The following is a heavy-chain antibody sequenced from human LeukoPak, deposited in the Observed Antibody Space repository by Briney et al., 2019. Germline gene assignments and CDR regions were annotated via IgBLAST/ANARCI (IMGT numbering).Heavy chain of an antibody. J-gene: IGHJ4*02. D-gene: IGHD5-24*01. Sequence: GGSLRLSCVASGFPFSSYWMTWVRQAPGKGLEWVANIKQDGSKKSYVDSVKGRFTISRDNAKNSLYLQMNSLRAEDTAIYYCTRVGYIDEGIDYWGQGTLVTVSS. CDR1: GFPFSSYW. CDR2: IKQDGSKK. V-gene: IGHV3-7*04. CDR3: TRVGYIDEGIDY.